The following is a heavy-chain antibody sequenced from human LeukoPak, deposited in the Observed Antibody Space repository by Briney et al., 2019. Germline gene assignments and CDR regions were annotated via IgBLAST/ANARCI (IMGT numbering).Heavy chain of an antibody. CDR2: ISSSSSTI. Sequence: GGSLRLSCAASGFTFSSYSMNWVRQAPGKGLEWVSYISSSSSTIYYADSVKGRFTISRDNAKNSLYLQMNSLRAEDTAVYYCARGLVSIAAAGNNWFDPWGQGTLVTVSS. CDR1: GFTFSSYS. CDR3: ARGLVSIAAAGNNWFDP. J-gene: IGHJ5*02. V-gene: IGHV3-48*01. D-gene: IGHD6-13*01.